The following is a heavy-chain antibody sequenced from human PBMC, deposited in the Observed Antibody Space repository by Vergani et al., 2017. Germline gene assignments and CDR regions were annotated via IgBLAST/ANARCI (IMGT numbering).Heavy chain of an antibody. J-gene: IGHJ4*02. CDR2: INPNSGGT. CDR1: GYTFTGYY. Sequence: QVQLVQSGAEVKKPGASVKVSCKASGYTFTGYYMHWVRQALGQGLEWMGWINPNSGGTNYAQKFQGRVTMTRDTSISTAYMELSRLRSDDTAVYYCARGESMVRGVIISPCFDYWGQGTLVTVSS. D-gene: IGHD3-10*01. CDR3: ARGESMVRGVIISPCFDY. V-gene: IGHV1-2*02.